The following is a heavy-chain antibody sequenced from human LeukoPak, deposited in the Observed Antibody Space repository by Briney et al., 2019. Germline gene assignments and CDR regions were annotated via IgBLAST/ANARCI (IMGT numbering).Heavy chain of an antibody. CDR1: GFTFSSYG. CDR2: ISYDGSNK. Sequence: GGSLRLSCAASGFTFSSYGMHWVRQAPGKGLEWVAVISYDGSNKYYADSVKGRFTISRDNSKNTLYLQMNSLRAEDTAVYYCANDEPYSSSWSGDSYGMPVWGKGTTVTVSS. J-gene: IGHJ6*04. D-gene: IGHD6-13*01. CDR3: ANDEPYSSSWSGDSYGMPV. V-gene: IGHV3-30*18.